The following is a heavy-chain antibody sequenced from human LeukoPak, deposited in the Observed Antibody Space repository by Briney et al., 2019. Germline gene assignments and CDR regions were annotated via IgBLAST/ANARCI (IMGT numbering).Heavy chain of an antibody. Sequence: GGSLRLSCAASGFTFSSYGMSWVRQAPGKGLEWVANIKQDGSEKYYVDSVKGRFTISRDNAKNSLYLQMNSLRAEDTAVYYCARAVAGYFDYWGQGTLVTVSS. CDR3: ARAVAGYFDY. D-gene: IGHD6-19*01. CDR1: GFTFSSYG. V-gene: IGHV3-7*03. J-gene: IGHJ4*02. CDR2: IKQDGSEK.